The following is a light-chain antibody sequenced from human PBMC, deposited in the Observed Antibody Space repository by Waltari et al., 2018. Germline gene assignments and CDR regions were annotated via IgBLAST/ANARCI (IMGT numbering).Light chain of an antibody. CDR2: DVT. V-gene: IGLV2-14*03. Sequence: QSALTQPASVSGSPGQSIAISCTGTSSDVGGYNFVSWYQQHPGKAPILMIYDVTKRPSGVSSGFSGSKSGNTASLTISGLQAEDEADYYCMSYTSNSTYVFGTGTKVTVL. CDR1: SSDVGGYNF. CDR3: MSYTSNSTYV. J-gene: IGLJ1*01.